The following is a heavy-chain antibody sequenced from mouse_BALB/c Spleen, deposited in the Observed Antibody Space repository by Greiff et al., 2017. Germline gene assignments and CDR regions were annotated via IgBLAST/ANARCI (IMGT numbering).Heavy chain of an antibody. J-gene: IGHJ2*01. V-gene: IGHV14-3*02. Sequence: EVQLVESGAELVKPGASVKLSCTASGFNIKDTYMHWVKQRPEQGLEWIGRIDPANGNTKYDPKFQGKATITADTSSNTAYLQLSSLTSEDTAVYYCARSKRDYFDYWGQGTTLTVSS. CDR3: ARSKRDYFDY. CDR2: IDPANGNT. CDR1: GFNIKDTY.